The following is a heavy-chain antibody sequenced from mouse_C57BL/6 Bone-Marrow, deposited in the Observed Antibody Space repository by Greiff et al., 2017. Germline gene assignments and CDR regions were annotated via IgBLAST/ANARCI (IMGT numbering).Heavy chain of an antibody. D-gene: IGHD1-1*01. V-gene: IGHV1-81*01. CDR3: ARRDYGSRNFDY. CDR1: GYTFTSYG. Sequence: QVHVKQSGAKLARPGASVKLSCKASGYTFTSYGISWVKQRTGQGLEWIGEIYPRSGNTYYNEKFKGKATLTADKSSSTAYMELRSLTSEDSAVYFCARRDYGSRNFDYWGQGTTLTVSS. CDR2: IYPRSGNT. J-gene: IGHJ2*01.